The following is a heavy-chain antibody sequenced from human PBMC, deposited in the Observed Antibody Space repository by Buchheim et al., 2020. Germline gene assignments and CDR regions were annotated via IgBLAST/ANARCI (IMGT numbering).Heavy chain of an antibody. CDR2: IIPLCGAA. V-gene: IGHV1-69*06. CDR3: AREHDDGSSQKDVGSSGFDI. Sequence: QVQLVQSGAEVKKPGSSVKVSCEVSGGSFDNSAVNWVRLAPGQGFEWMGGIIPLCGAAVYKETFQGRLSITADRSANTVYMELSSLGFEDTAIYYWAREHDDGSSQKDVGSSGFDIWGQGT. CDR1: GGSFDNSA. D-gene: IGHD1-26*01. J-gene: IGHJ3*02.